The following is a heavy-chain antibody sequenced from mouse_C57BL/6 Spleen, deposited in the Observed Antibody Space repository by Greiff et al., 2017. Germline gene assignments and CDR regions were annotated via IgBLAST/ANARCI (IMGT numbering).Heavy chain of an antibody. CDR1: GYTFTSYW. J-gene: IGHJ3*01. Sequence: QVQLQQPGAELVKPGASVKMSCKASGYTFTSYWITWVKQRPGQGLEWIGDIYPGSGSTNYNEKFKSKATLTVDTSSSTAYMQLSSLTSEDSAVYYCARRGDYYGSSYGAWFAYGGQGTLVTVSA. CDR2: IYPGSGST. D-gene: IGHD1-1*01. V-gene: IGHV1-55*01. CDR3: ARRGDYYGSSYGAWFAY.